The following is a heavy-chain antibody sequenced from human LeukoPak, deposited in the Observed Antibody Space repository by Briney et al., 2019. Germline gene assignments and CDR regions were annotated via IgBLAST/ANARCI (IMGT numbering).Heavy chain of an antibody. J-gene: IGHJ4*02. V-gene: IGHV3-30-3*01. CDR2: ISYDGSNK. Sequence: XXXPGKXXXXXXVISYDGSNKYYADSVKGRFTISRDNSKNTLYLQMNSLRAEDTAVYYCARVALEWLFRYYFDYWGQGTLVTVSS. CDR3: ARVALEWLFRYYFDY. D-gene: IGHD3-3*01.